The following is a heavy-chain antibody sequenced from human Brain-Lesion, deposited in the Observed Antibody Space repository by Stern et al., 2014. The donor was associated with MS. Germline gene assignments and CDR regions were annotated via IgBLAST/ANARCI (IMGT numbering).Heavy chain of an antibody. CDR1: GGSITSSSYY. V-gene: IGHV4-39*01. J-gene: IGHJ4*02. Sequence: VQLVESGPGLVKPSETLSLTCTVSGGSITSSSYYWGWIRQPPGRGLEYIGTVYYTGSTFYDPSLKSRVPIPVDTSKNQAALKLPSVTAADTAVYYCVRPDIMGTIWNWGQGTLVTVSS. CDR2: VYYTGST. CDR3: VRPDIMGTIWN. D-gene: IGHD1-26*01.